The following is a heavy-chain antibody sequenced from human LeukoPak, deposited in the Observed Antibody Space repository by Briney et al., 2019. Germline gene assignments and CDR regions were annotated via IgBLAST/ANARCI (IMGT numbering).Heavy chain of an antibody. J-gene: IGHJ6*03. D-gene: IGHD3-10*01. Sequence: ASVKVSCKASGYTFTSYYMHWVRQAPGQGLEWMGIINPSGGSTSYAQKFQGRVTMTRDMSTSTVYMELSSLRSEDTAVYYCARSLLWFGERDYMDVWGKGTTVTISS. V-gene: IGHV1-46*01. CDR1: GYTFTSYY. CDR3: ARSLLWFGERDYMDV. CDR2: INPSGGST.